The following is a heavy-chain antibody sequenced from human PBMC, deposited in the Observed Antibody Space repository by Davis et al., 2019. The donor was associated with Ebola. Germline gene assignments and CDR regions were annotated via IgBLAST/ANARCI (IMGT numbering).Heavy chain of an antibody. Sequence: PGGSLRLSCTASGFDFTPYALHWVRQAPGKGLEWVAFIWYDGSNHYYADSVKGRFTISRDKGGNTIYLQMNRLRGDDTALYYCARGALVVVQNDMGLDFWGQGTQVTVAS. V-gene: IGHV3-33*01. J-gene: IGHJ4*02. CDR1: GFDFTPYA. D-gene: IGHD2-21*01. CDR2: IWYDGSNH. CDR3: ARGALVVVQNDMGLDF.